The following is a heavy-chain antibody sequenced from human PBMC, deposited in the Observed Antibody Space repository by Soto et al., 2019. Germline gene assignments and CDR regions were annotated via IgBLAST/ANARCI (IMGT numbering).Heavy chain of an antibody. CDR1: GGSISTSSYY. CDR3: ARAIAVAATRWFDP. Sequence: QVQLQESGPGLVKPSETLSLTCTVSGGSISTSSYYWGWIRQSPGKGLEWIGCIYYSGSTYYNPSLTSRVTISVDTSKNQFALKLSSVTAADTAVYYCARAIAVAATRWFDPWGQGILVTVSS. D-gene: IGHD6-19*01. J-gene: IGHJ5*02. CDR2: IYYSGST. V-gene: IGHV4-39*01.